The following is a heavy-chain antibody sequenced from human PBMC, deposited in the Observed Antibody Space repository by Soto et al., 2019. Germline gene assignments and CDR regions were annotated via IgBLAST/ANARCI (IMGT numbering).Heavy chain of an antibody. J-gene: IGHJ5*02. CDR1: GGSLSSGDYY. CDR3: AREDDSSGYYPWFDP. CDR2: IYYSGST. Sequence: SETLSLTCTVSGGSLSSGDYYWSWISQPPGKGLEWIGYIYYSGSTYYNPSLKSRVTISVDTSKNQFSLKLSSVTAADTAVYYCAREDDSSGYYPWFDPWGQGTLVTVSS. D-gene: IGHD3-22*01. V-gene: IGHV4-30-4*01.